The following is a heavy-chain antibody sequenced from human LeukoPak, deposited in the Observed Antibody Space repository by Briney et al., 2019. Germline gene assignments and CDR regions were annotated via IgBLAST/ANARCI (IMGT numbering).Heavy chain of an antibody. J-gene: IGHJ4*02. D-gene: IGHD1-26*01. Sequence: SETLSLTCTVSGASITSYYWSWVRQPPGKGLEWIGYIYYRGSTTYKPSLKSRVTISVDTSKNQFSLKLSPVTAADTAVYYCARLSIVGATNFDYWGQGTLVTVSS. CDR2: IYYRGST. V-gene: IGHV4-59*08. CDR3: ARLSIVGATNFDY. CDR1: GASITSYY.